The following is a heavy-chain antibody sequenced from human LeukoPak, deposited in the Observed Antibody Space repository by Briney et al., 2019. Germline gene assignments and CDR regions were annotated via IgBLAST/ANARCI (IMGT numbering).Heavy chain of an antibody. D-gene: IGHD2-21*02. CDR3: ATAGVCGGGDFYYLDY. CDR2: IWYDGSNK. J-gene: IGHJ4*02. Sequence: PGGSLRLSCSASGFTFSTYWMSWVRQAPGKGLEWVAVIWYDGSNKYYADSVKGRFTISRDNSKNTLYLQMNSLRAEDTAVYYGATAGVCGGGDFYYLDYGAREPWVTVPS. CDR1: GFTFSTYW. V-gene: IGHV3-33*08.